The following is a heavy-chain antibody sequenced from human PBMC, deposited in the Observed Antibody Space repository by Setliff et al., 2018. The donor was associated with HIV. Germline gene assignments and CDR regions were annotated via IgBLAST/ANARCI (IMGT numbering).Heavy chain of an antibody. J-gene: IGHJ4*02. CDR3: ARVQQQLLQEDDYFDY. V-gene: IGHV3-33*08. CDR2: IWHDGSIE. Sequence: PGGSLRLSCAASGFSFSTYGMHWVRQAPGKGLEWVAVIWHDGSIENYADSVKGRFTISRDNSKNTLYLQMSSLRVDDTAVYYCARVQQQLLQEDDYFDYWGQGTLVTVS. CDR1: GFSFSTYG. D-gene: IGHD6-13*01.